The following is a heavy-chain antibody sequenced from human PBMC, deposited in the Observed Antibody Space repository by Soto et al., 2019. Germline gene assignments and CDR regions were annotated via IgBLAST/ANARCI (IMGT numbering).Heavy chain of an antibody. Sequence: QVQLQESGPGLVKPSQTLSLTCTVSGGSISSGGYYWSWIRQHPGKGLEWIGYIYYSGSTYYNPSLKSRVTISVDTSKDQFSLKLSCVTAADTAVYYCAVSRDGYSMDVWGQGTTVTVSS. D-gene: IGHD2-2*01. CDR1: GGSISSGGYY. CDR2: IYYSGST. CDR3: AVSRDGYSMDV. V-gene: IGHV4-31*03. J-gene: IGHJ6*02.